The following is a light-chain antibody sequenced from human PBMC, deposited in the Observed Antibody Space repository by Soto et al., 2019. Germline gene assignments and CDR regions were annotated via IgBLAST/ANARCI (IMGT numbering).Light chain of an antibody. Sequence: VGDRVTVTCRASQGINSYLAWYQQTPAKAPKLLIYTASTLQSGVPSRFSGSGSGTEFTLTITTLQPEDFAAYYCQQLYTYPLTFGGGTKVDIK. J-gene: IGKJ4*01. CDR3: QQLYTYPLT. V-gene: IGKV1-9*01. CDR2: TAS. CDR1: QGINSY.